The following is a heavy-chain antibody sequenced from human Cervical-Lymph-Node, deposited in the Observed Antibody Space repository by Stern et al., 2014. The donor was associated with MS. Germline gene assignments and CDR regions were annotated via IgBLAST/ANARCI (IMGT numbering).Heavy chain of an antibody. CDR2: IYYSGST. CDR1: GGSISSYY. Sequence: VQLVESGPGLVKPSETLSLTCTVSGGSISSYYWSWIRQPPGKGLEWIGDIYYSGSTNYNPSLKSRVTISVDTSKNQFSLKLTSVTAADTAVYYCARDSSSTFDFWGQGTLVTVSS. J-gene: IGHJ4*02. CDR3: ARDSSSTFDF. D-gene: IGHD6-13*01. V-gene: IGHV4-59*01.